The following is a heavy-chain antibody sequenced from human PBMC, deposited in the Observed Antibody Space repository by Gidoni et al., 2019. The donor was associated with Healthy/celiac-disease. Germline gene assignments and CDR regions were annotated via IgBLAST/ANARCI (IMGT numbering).Heavy chain of an antibody. Sequence: VQLQASGPGLVQPSQTLFPPPTLSRGSRSRGSSYWSWIRQPAGKGLEWIGRIYTSGSTNYNPSLKSRVTISVDTSKNQFSLKLSSVTAADTAVYYCARDGVSGSSTSYWGQGTLVTVSS. V-gene: IGHV4-61*02. D-gene: IGHD1-26*01. J-gene: IGHJ4*02. CDR3: ARDGVSGSSTSY. CDR2: IYTSGST. CDR1: RGSRSRGSSY.